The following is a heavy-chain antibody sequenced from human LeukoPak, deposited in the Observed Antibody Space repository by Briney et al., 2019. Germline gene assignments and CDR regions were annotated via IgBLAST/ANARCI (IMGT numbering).Heavy chain of an antibody. J-gene: IGHJ4*02. CDR3: AKYCSSTSCQDY. CDR1: GFTFSSYA. V-gene: IGHV3-23*01. D-gene: IGHD2-2*01. Sequence: GGSLRLSCAASGFTFSSYAMSWVRQAPGKGLEWVSAISGSGGSTYYADSVKGRFTISRDNSKNTLYLQMDSLRAEDTAVYYCAKYCSSTSCQDYWGQGTLVTVSS. CDR2: ISGSGGST.